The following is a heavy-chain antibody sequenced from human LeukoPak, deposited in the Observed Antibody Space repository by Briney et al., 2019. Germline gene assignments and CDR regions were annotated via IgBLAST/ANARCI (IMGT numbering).Heavy chain of an antibody. CDR2: ISSSSSYI. Sequence: GGSLRLSCAASGFTFSSYAMSWVRQAPGKGLEWVSSISSSSSYIYYADSVKGRFTISRDNAKNSLYLQMNSLRAEDTAVYYCARESHSYGYSYYYYYMDVWGKGTTVTVSS. CDR3: ARESHSYGYSYYYYYMDV. J-gene: IGHJ6*03. CDR1: GFTFSSYA. D-gene: IGHD5-18*01. V-gene: IGHV3-21*01.